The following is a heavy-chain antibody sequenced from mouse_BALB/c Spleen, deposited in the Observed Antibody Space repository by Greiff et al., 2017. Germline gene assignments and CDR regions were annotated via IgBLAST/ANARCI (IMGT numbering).Heavy chain of an antibody. CDR3: TRDGTYAMDY. J-gene: IGHJ4*01. Sequence: LQQPGSELVRPGASVKLSCKASGYTFTSYWMHWVKQRPGQGLEWIGNIYPGSGSTNYDEKFKSKATLTVDTSSSTAYMQLSSLTSEDSAVYYCTRDGTYAMDYWGQGTSVTVSS. V-gene: IGHV1S22*01. CDR2: IYPGSGST. D-gene: IGHD2-1*01. CDR1: GYTFTSYW.